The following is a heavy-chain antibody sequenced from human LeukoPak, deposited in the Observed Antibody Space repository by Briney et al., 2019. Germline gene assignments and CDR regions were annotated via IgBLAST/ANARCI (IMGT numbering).Heavy chain of an antibody. CDR1: GFTFDDYA. V-gene: IGHV3-9*01. CDR3: AKDIRADYGDYSWFDP. J-gene: IGHJ5*02. Sequence: GGSLRLSCAASGFTFDDYAMHWVRQAPGKGLEWVSGISWNSGSIGYADSVKGRFTISRDNAKNSLYLQMNSLRAEDTALYYCAKDIRADYGDYSWFDPWGQGTLVTVSS. CDR2: ISWNSGSI. D-gene: IGHD4-17*01.